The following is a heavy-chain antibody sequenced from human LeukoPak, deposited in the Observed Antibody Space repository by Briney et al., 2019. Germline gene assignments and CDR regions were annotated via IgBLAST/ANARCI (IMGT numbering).Heavy chain of an antibody. D-gene: IGHD2-8*01. Sequence: SGTLSLTCGVSGGSISNTNWWRWVRQPPGQGLEWIGEISLTGLTHYNPSLESRATVSLDKSKHQLSLTLTSVTAADTAVYYCSRENGAFSPFGYWGQGTLVTVLS. CDR3: SRENGAFSPFGY. J-gene: IGHJ4*02. CDR2: ISLTGLT. CDR1: GGSISNTNW. V-gene: IGHV4-4*02.